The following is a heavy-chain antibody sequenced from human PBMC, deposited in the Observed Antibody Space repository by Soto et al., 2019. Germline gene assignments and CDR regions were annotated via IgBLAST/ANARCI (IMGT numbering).Heavy chain of an antibody. J-gene: IGHJ6*02. Sequence: ASVKVSCKASGGTFSSYAISWVRQAPGQGLEWMGGIIPIFGTANYAQKFQGRVTITADESTSTAYMELSSLRSEDTAVYYCAREEGAAAGTSMDVWGQGTTVTVSS. CDR3: AREEGAAAGTSMDV. V-gene: IGHV1-69*13. D-gene: IGHD6-13*01. CDR2: IIPIFGTA. CDR1: GGTFSSYA.